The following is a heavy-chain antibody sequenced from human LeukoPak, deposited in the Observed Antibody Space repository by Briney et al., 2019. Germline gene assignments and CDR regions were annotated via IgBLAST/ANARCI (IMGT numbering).Heavy chain of an antibody. D-gene: IGHD3-3*01. Sequence: ASVKVSCKASGYTFTSYGISWVRQAPGQWLEWMGWISAYNGNTNYAQKLQGSVTMTTDTSTSTAYMELRSLRSDDTAVYYCARVERSYDFWSGYYQIDYWGQGTLVTVSS. CDR2: ISAYNGNT. CDR3: ARVERSYDFWSGYYQIDY. V-gene: IGHV1-18*01. CDR1: GYTFTSYG. J-gene: IGHJ4*02.